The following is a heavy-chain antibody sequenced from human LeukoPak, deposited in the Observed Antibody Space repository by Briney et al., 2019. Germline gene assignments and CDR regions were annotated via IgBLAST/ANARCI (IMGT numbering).Heavy chain of an antibody. CDR3: ARDPEPTNYNYYYYYYMDV. D-gene: IGHD3-10*01. V-gene: IGHV3-53*01. Sequence: GGSLRLSCTVSGFTVSSSSMSWVRQAPGKGLEWVSFIYSDNTHYSDSVKGRFTISRGNAKNSLYLQMNSLRAEDTAVYYCARDPEPTNYNYYYYYYMDVWGKGTTVTVSS. J-gene: IGHJ6*03. CDR1: GFTVSSSS. CDR2: IYSDNT.